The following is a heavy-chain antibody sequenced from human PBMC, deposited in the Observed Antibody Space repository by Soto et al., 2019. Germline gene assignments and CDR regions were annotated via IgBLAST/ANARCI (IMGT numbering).Heavy chain of an antibody. CDR1: GYTFTSYD. CDR3: ARLNYDFWSGYEYNWFDP. V-gene: IGHV1-8*01. J-gene: IGHJ5*02. D-gene: IGHD3-3*01. CDR2: MNPNSGNT. Sequence: ASVKVSCXASGYTFTSYDINWVRQATGQGLEWMGWMNPNSGNTGYAQKFQGRVTMTRNTSISTAYMELSSLRSEDTAVYYCARLNYDFWSGYEYNWFDPWGQGTLVTVPQ.